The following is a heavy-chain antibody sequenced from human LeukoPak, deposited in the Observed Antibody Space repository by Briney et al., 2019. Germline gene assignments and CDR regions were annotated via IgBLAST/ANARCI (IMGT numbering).Heavy chain of an antibody. V-gene: IGHV3-30*01. CDR3: ERGRWQTAYYFDY. D-gene: IGHD2-15*01. CDR2: ISYDGINK. Sequence: GGSLRVSSAASGVTFSSYAMHWGRPAPGKGRGWGAVISYDGINKYYANSVKGRFAISSDNAMTTLYRQMNSLRAETTSVYDCERGRWQTAYYFDYWGQGTLVSVSS. J-gene: IGHJ4*02. CDR1: GVTFSSYA.